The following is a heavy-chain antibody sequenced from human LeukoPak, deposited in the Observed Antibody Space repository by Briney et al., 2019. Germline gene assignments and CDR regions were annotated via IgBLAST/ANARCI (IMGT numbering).Heavy chain of an antibody. CDR1: GYTFTSYG. Sequence: ASVGVSCKASGYTFTSYGISWVRQAPGQGLEWLGWISAYNGNTNYAQTLKGRVTMTTDTTTSTAYMELRSLKSDDTAGYYCATNVDILATMPMNWGQGTLVTVSS. J-gene: IGHJ4*02. CDR2: ISAYNGNT. V-gene: IGHV1-18*01. D-gene: IGHD5-12*01. CDR3: ATNVDILATMPMN.